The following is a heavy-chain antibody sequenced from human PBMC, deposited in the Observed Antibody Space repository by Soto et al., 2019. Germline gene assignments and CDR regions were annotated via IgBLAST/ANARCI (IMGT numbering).Heavy chain of an antibody. Sequence: GESLKISCKGSGYSFTSYWIGWVRQMPGKGLEWMGIIYPGDSDTRYSPSFQGQVTISADKSISTAYLQWSSLKASDTAMYYCAIVVITHPYYYGMDVWGQGTTVTVSS. J-gene: IGHJ6*02. CDR2: IYPGDSDT. D-gene: IGHD3-22*01. V-gene: IGHV5-51*01. CDR1: GYSFTSYW. CDR3: AIVVITHPYYYGMDV.